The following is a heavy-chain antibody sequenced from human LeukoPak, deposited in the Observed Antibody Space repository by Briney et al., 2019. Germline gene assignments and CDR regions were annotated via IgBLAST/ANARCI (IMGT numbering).Heavy chain of an antibody. CDR3: ARDFLEDSY. CDR2: ISSSSTTI. CDR1: GFTLSSCN. D-gene: IGHD3-3*01. Sequence: GGSLRLSCAASGFTLSSCNMNWVRQAPGKGLEWVSYISSSSTTIYYADSVKGRFTISRDNAKNSLYLQMNSLRAEDTAVYYCARDFLEDSYWGQGTLVTVSS. J-gene: IGHJ4*02. V-gene: IGHV3-48*01.